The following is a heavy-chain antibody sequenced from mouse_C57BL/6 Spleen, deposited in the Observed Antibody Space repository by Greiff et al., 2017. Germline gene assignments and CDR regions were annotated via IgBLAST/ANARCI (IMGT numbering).Heavy chain of an antibody. V-gene: IGHV10-3*01. CDR1: GFTFNTYA. D-gene: IGHD1-1*01. CDR3: VRGDYGSSYGYFDV. J-gene: IGHJ1*03. CDR2: IRSKSSNYAT. Sequence: EVQRVESGGGLVQPKGSLKLSCAASGFTFNTYAMHWVRQAPGKGLEWVARIRSKSSNYATYYADSVKDRFTISRDDSQSMLYLQMNNLKTEDTAMYYWVRGDYGSSYGYFDVWGTGTTVTVSS.